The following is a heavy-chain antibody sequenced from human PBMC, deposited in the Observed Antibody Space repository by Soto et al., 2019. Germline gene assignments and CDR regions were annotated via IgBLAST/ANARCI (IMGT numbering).Heavy chain of an antibody. J-gene: IGHJ4*02. V-gene: IGHV3-30*18. CDR1: GFTFSSYG. CDR2: ISYDGSNK. CDR3: AKGLAYDSSGYYFDY. D-gene: IGHD3-22*01. Sequence: QVQLVESGGGVVQPGRSLRLSCAASGFTFSSYGMYWVRQAPGKGLEWVAVISYDGSNKYYADSVKGRFTISRDNSKNTLYLQMNSLRAEDTAVYYCAKGLAYDSSGYYFDYCGQGTLVTVSS.